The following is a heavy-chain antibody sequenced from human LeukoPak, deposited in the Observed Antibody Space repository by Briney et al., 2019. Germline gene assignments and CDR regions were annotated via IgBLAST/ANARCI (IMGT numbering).Heavy chain of an antibody. V-gene: IGHV3-74*01. CDR2: INIDGST. Sequence: QTGGSLRLSCPASGSTFRNYWMRWVRQAPGKGLVWVSRINIDGSTRYADSVEGRFTISRDNAKNTLYLQMNSLRAEDTAVYYCARAGGDGWFDAGGDGSLATVSS. CDR3: ARAGGDGWFDA. CDR1: GSTFRNYW. J-gene: IGHJ5*01. D-gene: IGHD2-21*01.